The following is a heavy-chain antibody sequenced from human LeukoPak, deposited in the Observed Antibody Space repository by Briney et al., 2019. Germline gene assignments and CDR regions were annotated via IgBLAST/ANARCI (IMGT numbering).Heavy chain of an antibody. Sequence: GGSLRLSCAASGFTFSSYAVHWVRQAPCKGLEWVAVISYDGSNKYYSDSVKGRFTISRDNSKNTLYLQMNSLRAEDTAVYYCAKTRSGYVPDAFDIWGQGTRVTVAS. V-gene: IGHV3-30-3*02. CDR1: GFTFSSYA. CDR2: ISYDGSNK. J-gene: IGHJ3*02. CDR3: AKTRSGYVPDAFDI. D-gene: IGHD5-12*01.